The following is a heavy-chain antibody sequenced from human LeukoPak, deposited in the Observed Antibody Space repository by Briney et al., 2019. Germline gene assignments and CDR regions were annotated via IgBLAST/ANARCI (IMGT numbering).Heavy chain of an antibody. CDR1: GYTFTGYY. J-gene: IGHJ5*02. CDR3: ARGPGYYDSSGYWFDP. V-gene: IGHV1-8*03. Sequence: ASVKVSCKASGYTFTGYYMHWVRQAPGQGLEWMGWINPNSGNTGYAQKFQGRVTITRNTSISTAYMELSSLRSEDTAVYYCARGPGYYDSSGYWFDPWGQGTLVTVSS. D-gene: IGHD3-22*01. CDR2: INPNSGNT.